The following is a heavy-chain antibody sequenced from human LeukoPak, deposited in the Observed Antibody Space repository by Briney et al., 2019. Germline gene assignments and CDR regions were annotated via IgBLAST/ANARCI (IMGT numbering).Heavy chain of an antibody. V-gene: IGHV3-23*01. CDR3: AKVDNQDGDPYDY. Sequence: GGSLRLSCAASGFTFSSYAMSWVRQAPGKGLEWVSAISGSGGSTYYADSVKGRFTISRDDSKNTLYLQMNSLRAEDTAVYYCAKVDNQDGDPYDYWGQGTLVTVSS. CDR1: GFTFSSYA. J-gene: IGHJ4*02. D-gene: IGHD4-17*01. CDR2: ISGSGGST.